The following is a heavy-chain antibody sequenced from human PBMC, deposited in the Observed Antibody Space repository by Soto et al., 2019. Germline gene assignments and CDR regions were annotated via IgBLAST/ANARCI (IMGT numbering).Heavy chain of an antibody. CDR1: GYTFTDYD. CDR3: ARGFSSYSDH. Sequence: SVKVSCTASGYTFTDYDINCVRQAAGQGLEWMWWMNPNTGNTAYAQKFEGRLTLTRDTSTTTAYMDLSSLTSEDTAVYYCARGFSSYSDHWAQGTLVTSPQ. D-gene: IGHD6-13*01. J-gene: IGHJ4*02. V-gene: IGHV1-8*02. CDR2: MNPNTGNT.